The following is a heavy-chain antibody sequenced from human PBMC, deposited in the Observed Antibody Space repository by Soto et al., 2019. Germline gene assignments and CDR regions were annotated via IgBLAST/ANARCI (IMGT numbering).Heavy chain of an antibody. CDR3: ARDPGGYSSSSFYYYVMDV. CDR1: GGTFSSYA. D-gene: IGHD6-6*01. Sequence: ASVKVSCKASGGTFSSYAISWVRQAPGQGLEWMGGIIPIFGTANYAQKFQGRVTITADESTSTAYMELSSLRSADTAVYYCARDPGGYSSSSFYYYVMDVWGQGTTVTVSS. V-gene: IGHV1-69*13. CDR2: IIPIFGTA. J-gene: IGHJ6*02.